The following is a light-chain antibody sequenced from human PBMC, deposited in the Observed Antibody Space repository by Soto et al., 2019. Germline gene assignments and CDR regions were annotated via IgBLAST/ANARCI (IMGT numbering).Light chain of an antibody. CDR1: QSVSTW. CDR3: QHYESYPLT. CDR2: KAS. Sequence: DIQMTQSPSTLSASVGDRVSIACRAGQSVSTWLAWCQQKPGKAPKLLIYKASTLESGVPSRFSGGGSGTEFTLTISGLQPDDFATYFCQHYESYPLTFGGGTKVDIK. J-gene: IGKJ4*01. V-gene: IGKV1-5*03.